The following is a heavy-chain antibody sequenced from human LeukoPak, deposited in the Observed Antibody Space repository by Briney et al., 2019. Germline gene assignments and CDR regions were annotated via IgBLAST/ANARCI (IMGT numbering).Heavy chain of an antibody. D-gene: IGHD6-6*01. CDR2: IIPIFGTA. CDR3: ARDRREYSSSSSDFDY. V-gene: IGHV1-69*13. CDR1: GGTFSSYA. Sequence: GASVKVSCKASGGTFSSYAISWVRQAPGQGLEWMGGIIPIFGTANYAQKFQGRVTITADESTSTAYMELSSLRSEDTAVYYCARDRREYSSSSSDFDYWGQGTLVTVSS. J-gene: IGHJ4*02.